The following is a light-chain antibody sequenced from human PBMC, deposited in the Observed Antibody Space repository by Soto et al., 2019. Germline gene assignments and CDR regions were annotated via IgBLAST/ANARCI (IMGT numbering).Light chain of an antibody. V-gene: IGKV3-15*01. Sequence: EIVMTQCPATLSVSPGERGTLSCRASQSVSSNSAWYQQKPGQAPRLLIYGASTRATGIPARFSGSGSGTEFTLTISSLQSEDFAVYYCQQYNKWPPWTFGQGTKVEIK. CDR3: QQYNKWPPWT. CDR2: GAS. J-gene: IGKJ1*01. CDR1: QSVSSN.